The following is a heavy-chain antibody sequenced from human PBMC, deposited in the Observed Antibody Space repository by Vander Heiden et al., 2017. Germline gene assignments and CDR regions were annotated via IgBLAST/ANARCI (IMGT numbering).Heavy chain of an antibody. D-gene: IGHD6-13*01. J-gene: IGHJ4*02. CDR1: GFPFSSYS. V-gene: IGHV3-21*01. CDR3: ARGLFSSSWGLGY. CDR2: ISSSSSYI. Sequence: EVQLVESGGGLVKPGGSLRLSCAASGFPFSSYSMNWVRQAPGKGLEGVSSISSSSSYIYYADSVKGRFTISRDNAKNSLYLQMNSLRAEDTAVYYCARGLFSSSWGLGYWGQGTLVTVSS.